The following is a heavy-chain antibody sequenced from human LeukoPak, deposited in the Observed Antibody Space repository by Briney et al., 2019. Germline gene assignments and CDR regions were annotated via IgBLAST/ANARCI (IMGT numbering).Heavy chain of an antibody. J-gene: IGHJ4*02. CDR1: GYTFTGYY. D-gene: IGHD1-26*01. CDR3: ARELVGAEFDY. Sequence: ASVKVSCKASGYTFTGYYIHWVRQAPGQGLEWMGRINPNSGDTDYAQKFQGRVTMTRDTFISTAYVEFLRLRFDDTAVYYCARELVGAEFDYWGQGTLVTLSS. V-gene: IGHV1-2*06. CDR2: INPNSGDT.